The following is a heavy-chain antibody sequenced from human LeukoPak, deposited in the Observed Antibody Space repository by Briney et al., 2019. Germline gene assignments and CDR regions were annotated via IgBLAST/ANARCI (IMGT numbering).Heavy chain of an antibody. J-gene: IGHJ5*02. CDR3: ARDSARYGGWFDP. V-gene: IGHV4-30-4*01. D-gene: IGHD3-16*01. Sequence: SETLSLTCTVSGGSISSGDYYWSWIRQPPGKDLEWIGYIYYSGSTYYNPSLKSRVTISVDTSKNQFSLKLSSVTAADTAVYYCARDSARYGGWFDPWGQGTLVTVSS. CDR1: GGSISSGDYY. CDR2: IYYSGST.